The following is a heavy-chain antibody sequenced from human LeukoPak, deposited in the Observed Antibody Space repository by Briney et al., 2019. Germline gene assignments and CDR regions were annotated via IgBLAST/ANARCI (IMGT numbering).Heavy chain of an antibody. CDR2: IYYSGST. CDR3: ARVWQQLGGAFDI. Sequence: SETLSLTCTVSGGSISSSSYYWGWIRQPPGKGREWIGSIYYSGSTYYNPSLKSRVTISVDTSKNQFSLKLSSVTAADTAVYYCARVWQQLGGAFDIWGQGTMVTVSS. D-gene: IGHD6-13*01. J-gene: IGHJ3*02. CDR1: GGSISSSSYY. V-gene: IGHV4-39*07.